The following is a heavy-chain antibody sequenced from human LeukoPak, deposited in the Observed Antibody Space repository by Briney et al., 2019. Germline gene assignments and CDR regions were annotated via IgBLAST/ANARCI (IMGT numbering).Heavy chain of an antibody. V-gene: IGHV3-23*01. CDR1: GFTFSRYA. J-gene: IGHJ4*02. CDR3: ANGSVVGGTCSSGPDY. Sequence: PGGSLRLSCAASGFTFSRYAMCWVRQAPGKGLEWVSAICGNGGSTYYADSVKGRFTISRDNSKNTLYLQMNSLRAEDTAVYYCANGSVVGGTCSSGPDYWGQGTLVTVSS. CDR2: ICGNGGST. D-gene: IGHD2-15*01.